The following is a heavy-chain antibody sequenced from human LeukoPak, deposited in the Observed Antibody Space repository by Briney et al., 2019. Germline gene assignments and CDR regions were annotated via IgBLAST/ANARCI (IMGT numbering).Heavy chain of an antibody. CDR2: IYPGDSKT. Sequence: GESLKISCEGSGYSFTNYWIAWVRPMPGKGVEWMGSIYPGDSKTRYSPSFQGQVTISDATSISTACLQWSSLKASDNAMYYCSRLLMVRGVIRWFDPWGQGTLVTVSS. J-gene: IGHJ5*02. V-gene: IGHV5-51*01. D-gene: IGHD3-10*01. CDR1: GYSFTNYW. CDR3: SRLLMVRGVIRWFDP.